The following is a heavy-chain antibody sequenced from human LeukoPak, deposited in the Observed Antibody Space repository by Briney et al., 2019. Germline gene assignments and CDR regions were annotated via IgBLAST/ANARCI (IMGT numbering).Heavy chain of an antibody. V-gene: IGHV4-39*01. J-gene: IGHJ6*03. CDR3: ARHGRIWMTTNYYYYYMDV. CDR2: IYYSGSN. Sequence: PSETLSLTCTVSGGSISSSSYYWGWIRQPPGKGLEWIGSIYYSGSNYSNPSLKSRVTNSADTSKNKFCLTKSSATAAEEAVYYWARHGRIWMTTNYYYYYMDVWGKGTTVTVSS. CDR1: GGSISSSSYY. D-gene: IGHD4-17*01.